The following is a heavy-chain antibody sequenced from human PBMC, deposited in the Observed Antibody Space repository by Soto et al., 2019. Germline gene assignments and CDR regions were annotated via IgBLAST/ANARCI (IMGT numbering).Heavy chain of an antibody. CDR3: ATRTDYYCRSGSLGGMDV. D-gene: IGHD3-10*01. J-gene: IGHJ6*02. Sequence: QVQLQESGPGLVKPSQTLSLTCTVSGGSISSGSYYWSWIRQLPGKGLEWIGYIYYSGSTYYNPYLKRQVTISVVTSNNQFYLNMNSVTAADTAVYYGATRTDYYCRSGSLGGMDVWGQGTTVTVSS. CDR1: GGSISSGSYY. V-gene: IGHV4-31*01. CDR2: IYYSGST.